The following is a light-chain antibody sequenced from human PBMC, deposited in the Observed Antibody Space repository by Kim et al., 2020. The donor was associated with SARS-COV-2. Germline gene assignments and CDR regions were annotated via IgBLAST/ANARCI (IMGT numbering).Light chain of an antibody. J-gene: IGLJ3*02. V-gene: IGLV2-8*01. CDR3: SSYAGDNRWV. Sequence: GQSVTISCTGTSSDVGGYNFVSWYQQHPGKAPKLVIYEVSKRPSGVPDRFSGSKSGNTASLTVSGLQSEDEADYYCSSYAGDNRWVFGGGTQLTVL. CDR2: EVS. CDR1: SSDVGGYNF.